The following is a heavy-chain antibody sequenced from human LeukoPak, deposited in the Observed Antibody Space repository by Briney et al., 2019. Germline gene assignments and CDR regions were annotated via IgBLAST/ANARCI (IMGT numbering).Heavy chain of an antibody. CDR1: GGSISSYY. CDR2: IYYSGGT. Sequence: SETLSLTCTVSGGSISSYYWSWIRQPPGKGLEWIGYIYYSGGTNYNPSLKSRVTISVDTSKNQFSLKLSSVTAADTAVYYCARHGSSGAFDIWGQGTMVTVSS. V-gene: IGHV4-59*08. CDR3: ARHGSSGAFDI. J-gene: IGHJ3*02. D-gene: IGHD1-26*01.